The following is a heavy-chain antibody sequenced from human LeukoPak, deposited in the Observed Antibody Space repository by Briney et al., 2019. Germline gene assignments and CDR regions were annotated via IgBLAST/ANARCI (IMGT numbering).Heavy chain of an antibody. J-gene: IGHJ4*02. D-gene: IGHD4-17*01. Sequence: GGSLRLSCAASGFTFSSYAMSWVRQAPGKGLEWVSGISWNSGSIGYADSVKGRFTISRDNSKNTLYLQMNSLRAEDTAVYYCAKDLGTVTTGTGDYWGQGTLVTVSS. CDR1: GFTFSSYA. CDR2: ISWNSGSI. CDR3: AKDLGTVTTGTGDY. V-gene: IGHV3-23*01.